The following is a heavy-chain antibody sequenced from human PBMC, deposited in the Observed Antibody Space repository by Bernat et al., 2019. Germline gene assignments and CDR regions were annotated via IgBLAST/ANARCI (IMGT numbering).Heavy chain of an antibody. J-gene: IGHJ6*02. CDR1: GFTFSSYG. CDR3: AKDQGGYGMDV. Sequence: QVQLVESGGGVVQPGRSLRLSCAASGFTFSSYGMHWVRQAPGKGLEWVAVISYDGSNKYYADSVKGRFTISRDNSKNTLYLQMNSLRAEDTAVYYCAKDQGGYGMDVWGQGTTVTVS. V-gene: IGHV3-30*18. D-gene: IGHD2-15*01. CDR2: ISYDGSNK.